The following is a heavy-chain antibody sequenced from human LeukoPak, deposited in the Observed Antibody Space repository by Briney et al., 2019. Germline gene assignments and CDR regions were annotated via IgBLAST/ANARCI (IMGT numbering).Heavy chain of an antibody. J-gene: IGHJ4*02. Sequence: PGGSLRLSCAASGFTLSSYAMHWVRQAPGKGLEWVAVISYDGSNKYYADSVKGRFTISRDNSKNTLYLQMNSLRAEDTAVYYCARDRYEIKSPSYYFDYWGQGTLVTVSS. CDR2: ISYDGSNK. D-gene: IGHD3-16*02. CDR3: ARDRYEIKSPSYYFDY. V-gene: IGHV3-30-3*01. CDR1: GFTLSSYA.